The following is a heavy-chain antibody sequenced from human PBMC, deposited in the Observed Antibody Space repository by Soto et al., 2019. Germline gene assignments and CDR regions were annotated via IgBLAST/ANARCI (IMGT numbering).Heavy chain of an antibody. Sequence: WETLSLTCTVSGGSISSSSYYWGWIRQPPGKGLEWIGSIYYSGSTYYNPSLKSRVTISVDTSKNQFSLKLSSVTAADTAVYYCATPSIRRQRRAFDIRGPRTIGT. CDR3: ATPSIRRQRRAFDI. CDR2: IYYSGST. J-gene: IGHJ3*02. CDR1: GGSISSSSYY. D-gene: IGHD3-3*02. V-gene: IGHV4-39*01.